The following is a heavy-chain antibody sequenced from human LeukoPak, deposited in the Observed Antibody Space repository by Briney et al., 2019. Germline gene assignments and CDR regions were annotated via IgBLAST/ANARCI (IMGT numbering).Heavy chain of an antibody. CDR2: IYSDGTT. Sequence: GGSLRLSCVVSGLTVSNNYMSWVRQAPVKGLEWVSVIYSDGTTRNADSVKGRFTISRDNSKNTVYLQMDSLRAEDTAVYYCARDKDAWGQGTLVTVSS. CDR3: ARDKDA. CDR1: GLTVSNNY. V-gene: IGHV3-66*01. J-gene: IGHJ5*02.